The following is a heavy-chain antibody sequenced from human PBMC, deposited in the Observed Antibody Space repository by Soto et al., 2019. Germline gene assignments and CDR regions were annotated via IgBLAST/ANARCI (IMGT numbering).Heavy chain of an antibody. CDR1: GFTFSSYA. CDR2: ISGSGGST. CDR3: TTDQSSSWTTSARDY. Sequence: EVQLLESGGGLVQPGGSLRLSCAASGFTFSSYAMSWVRQAPGKGLEWVSAISGSGGSTYYADSVKGRFTISRDNSKNTLYLQMNSLKTEDTAVYYCTTDQSSSWTTSARDYWGQGTLVTVSS. V-gene: IGHV3-23*01. J-gene: IGHJ4*02. D-gene: IGHD6-13*01.